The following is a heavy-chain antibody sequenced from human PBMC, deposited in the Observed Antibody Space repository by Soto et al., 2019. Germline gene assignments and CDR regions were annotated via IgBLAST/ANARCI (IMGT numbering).Heavy chain of an antibody. D-gene: IGHD5-18*01. CDR3: ARVGDTAMVSSCFDY. CDR2: INPSGGST. V-gene: IGHV1-46*01. Sequence: ASVKVSCKASGYTFTSYYMHWVRQAPGQGLEWMGIINPSGGSTSYAQKFQGRVTMTRDTSTSTVYMELGSLRSEDTAVYYCARVGDTAMVSSCFDYWGQGTLVTVSS. CDR1: GYTFTSYY. J-gene: IGHJ4*02.